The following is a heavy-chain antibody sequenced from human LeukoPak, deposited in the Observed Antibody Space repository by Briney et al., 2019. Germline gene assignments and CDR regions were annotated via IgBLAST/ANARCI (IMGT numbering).Heavy chain of an antibody. Sequence: PSETLSLTCTVSGGSITSSSYYWAWIRQPPWKGLEWMGSIYYSGSTYYNPSLKSRVTISVDTSKNQFSLKLSSVTAADTAVYYCAIFPSRTYGDYGGKYYFDYWGQGTLVTVSS. J-gene: IGHJ4*02. CDR1: GGSITSSSYY. CDR3: AIFPSRTYGDYGGKYYFDY. CDR2: IYYSGST. D-gene: IGHD4-17*01. V-gene: IGHV4-39*01.